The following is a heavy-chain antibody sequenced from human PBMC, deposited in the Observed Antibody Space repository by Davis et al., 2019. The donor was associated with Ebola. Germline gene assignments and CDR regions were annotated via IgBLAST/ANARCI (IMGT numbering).Heavy chain of an antibody. Sequence: GESLKISCAASGFTFRNYAMSWVRQAPGHGLEWVSGIGGSGTSTYYADSVKGRFTISRDNSKDTLYLQMNSLRAEDTAIYYCAKGSGERYCSSTRCYYVDSWGQGTLVTVSS. V-gene: IGHV3-23*01. CDR1: GFTFRNYA. CDR3: AKGSGERYCSSTRCYYVDS. CDR2: IGGSGTST. D-gene: IGHD2-2*01. J-gene: IGHJ4*02.